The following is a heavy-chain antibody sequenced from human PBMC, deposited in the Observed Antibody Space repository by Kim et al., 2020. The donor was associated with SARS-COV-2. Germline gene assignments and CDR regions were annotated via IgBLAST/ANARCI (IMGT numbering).Heavy chain of an antibody. CDR3: ASERNPHTVFGVADY. Sequence: GGSLRLSCAASGFTFSSYAMHWVRQAPGKGLEWVAAITCDGSSTYYADSVKGRFTISRDNSKNTLYLQMNSLRAEDTAVYYCASERNPHTVFGVADYWGQGALVVVAS. D-gene: IGHD3-3*01. CDR1: GFTFSSYA. J-gene: IGHJ4*02. V-gene: IGHV3-30*04. CDR2: ITCDGSST.